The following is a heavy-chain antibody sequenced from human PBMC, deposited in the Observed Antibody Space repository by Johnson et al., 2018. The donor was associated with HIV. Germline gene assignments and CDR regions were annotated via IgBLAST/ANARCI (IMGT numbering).Heavy chain of an antibody. CDR2: ISYDGSNK. V-gene: IGHV3-30-3*01. CDR3: AKARWHSSRGDALDI. J-gene: IGHJ3*02. CDR1: GFTFSSYA. Sequence: QMQLVESGGGVVQPGRSLRLSCAASGFTFSSYAMHWVRQAPGKGLEWVAVISYDGSNKYYADSVKGRFTISRDNSKNTLYLQMSSLRAEDTALYYCAKARWHSSRGDALDIWGQGTMVTVSS. D-gene: IGHD6-13*01.